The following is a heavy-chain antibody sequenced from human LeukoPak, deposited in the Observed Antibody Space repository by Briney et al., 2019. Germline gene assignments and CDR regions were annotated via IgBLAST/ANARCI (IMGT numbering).Heavy chain of an antibody. CDR1: GGSISSSSYY. D-gene: IGHD3-16*02. CDR3: ARATYYDYVWGSYLDAFDI. CDR2: IYYSGST. Sequence: SETLSLTCTVSGGSISSSSYYWGWIRQPPGKGLEWIGSIYYSGSTYYNPSLKSRVTISVDTSKNQFSLKLSSVTAADTAVYYCARATYYDYVWGSYLDAFDIWGQGTMVTVSS. V-gene: IGHV4-39*07. J-gene: IGHJ3*02.